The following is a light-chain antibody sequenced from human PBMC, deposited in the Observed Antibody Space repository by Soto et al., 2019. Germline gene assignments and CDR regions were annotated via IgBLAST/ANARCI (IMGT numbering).Light chain of an antibody. CDR3: QQYNSQSGT. Sequence: IGLKQSAGTLSLSEGERVTLSCRASQSVGSSLAWYQQKRGQVPRLLIYGASTLATGIPDRFCGGGSGTDFTLTISSLQPDDFATYYCQQYNSQSGTFGHGTKVDIK. J-gene: IGKJ1*01. CDR2: GAS. V-gene: IGKV3D-15*01. CDR1: QSVGSS.